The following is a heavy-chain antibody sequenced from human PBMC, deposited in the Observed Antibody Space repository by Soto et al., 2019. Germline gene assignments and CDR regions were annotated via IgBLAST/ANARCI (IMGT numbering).Heavy chain of an antibody. V-gene: IGHV1-69*01. J-gene: IGHJ5*02. D-gene: IGHD7-27*01. CDR1: GGTFSSYA. CDR2: IIPIFGTA. CDR3: ARDLGWFDP. Sequence: QVQLVQSGAEVKKPGSSVKVSCKASGGTFSSYALSWVRQAPGQGLEWMGGIIPIFGTANYAQKLQGRVTITADETTGTAYLELSSLRSEDTAVYYCARDLGWFDPWGQGTLVTVSS.